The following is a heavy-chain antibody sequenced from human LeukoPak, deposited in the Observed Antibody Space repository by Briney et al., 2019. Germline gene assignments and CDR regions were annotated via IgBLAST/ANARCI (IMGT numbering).Heavy chain of an antibody. Sequence: GGSLRLSCAASGFTFRNYAMSWVRQAPGKGLEWVSAISGSGGDTYYADSVKGRFTISRDNSKNTLYLQMNSLRAEDTAVYYCAKGLSYYYDSSGYPYFDLWGRGTLVTVSS. CDR1: GFTFRNYA. CDR2: ISGSGGDT. D-gene: IGHD3-22*01. J-gene: IGHJ2*01. V-gene: IGHV3-23*01. CDR3: AKGLSYYYDSSGYPYFDL.